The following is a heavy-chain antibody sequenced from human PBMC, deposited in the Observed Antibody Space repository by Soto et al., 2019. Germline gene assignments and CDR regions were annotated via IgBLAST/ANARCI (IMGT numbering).Heavy chain of an antibody. Sequence: GGSLRLSCAASGFTVSSNYMSWVRQAPGKGLEWVSVIYSGGSTYYADSVKGRFTISRENSKNTLYLQMNSLRAEDTAVYYCARQGVSPPKGSTVKSARNWWFDPWGQGTLVTVSS. CDR1: GFTVSSNY. D-gene: IGHD4-17*01. J-gene: IGHJ5*02. CDR3: ARQGVSPPKGSTVKSARNWWFDP. CDR2: IYSGGST. V-gene: IGHV3-53*01.